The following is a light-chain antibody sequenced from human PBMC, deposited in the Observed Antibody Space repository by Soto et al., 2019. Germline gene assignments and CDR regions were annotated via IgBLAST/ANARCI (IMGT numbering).Light chain of an antibody. CDR3: QKYDNAPT. CDR1: QGISNA. J-gene: IGKJ1*01. CDR2: AAS. V-gene: IGKV1-27*01. Sequence: DNQVTQSPSSLSASVGDRVTITCRASQGISNALAWYQQRPGKVPRLLIYAASTLQSGVPSRFSGSGSGTDFTLTISSLQPEDVAAYYCQKYDNAPTFGQGTKVDIK.